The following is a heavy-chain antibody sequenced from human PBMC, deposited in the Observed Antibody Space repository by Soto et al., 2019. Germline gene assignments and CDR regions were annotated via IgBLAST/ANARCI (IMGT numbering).Heavy chain of an antibody. D-gene: IGHD1-26*01. CDR2: ISYDGTNK. V-gene: IGHV3-30-3*01. CDR3: ARDRNVYSGSYSFDY. CDR1: GFAFSSYA. Sequence: GGSLRLSCAASGFAFSSYAMHWVRQAPGKGLEWVAVISYDGTNKYYADSVKGRFTISRDNSKNTLFLRVNSLRGEDTAVYYCARDRNVYSGSYSFDYWGQGTLVTFSS. J-gene: IGHJ4*02.